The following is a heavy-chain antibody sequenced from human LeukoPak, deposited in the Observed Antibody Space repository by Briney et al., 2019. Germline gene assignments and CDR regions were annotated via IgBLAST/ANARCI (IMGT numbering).Heavy chain of an antibody. CDR2: IYTSGST. CDR3: ARLGTAVAGPYYYYYMDV. J-gene: IGHJ6*03. Sequence: SETLSLTCTVSGGSISSYYWSWIRQPAGKGLEWIGRIYTSGSTNYNPSLKSRVTISVDKSKNQFSPKLSSVTAADTAVYYCARLGTAVAGPYYYYYMDVWGKGTTVTVSS. CDR1: GGSISSYY. D-gene: IGHD6-19*01. V-gene: IGHV4-4*07.